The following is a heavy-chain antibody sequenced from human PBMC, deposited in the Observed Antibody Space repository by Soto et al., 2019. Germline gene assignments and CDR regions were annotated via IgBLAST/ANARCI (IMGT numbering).Heavy chain of an antibody. V-gene: IGHV1-24*01. CDR1: GYTLTELS. J-gene: IGHJ6*02. CDR3: ATGGPSGYDYADYVTYYYYYGMDV. D-gene: IGHD5-12*01. CDR2: FDPEDGET. Sequence: ASVKVSCKVSGYTLTELSMHWVRQAPGKGLEWMGGFDPEDGETIYAQKFQGRVTMTEDTSTDTAYMELSSLRSEDTAVYYCATGGPSGYDYADYVTYYYYYGMDVWGQGTTSTFSS.